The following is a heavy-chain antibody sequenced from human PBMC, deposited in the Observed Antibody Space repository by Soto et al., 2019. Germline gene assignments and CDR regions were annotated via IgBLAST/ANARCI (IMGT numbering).Heavy chain of an antibody. Sequence: PSETLSLTCTVSGGSISSGDYYWSWIRQPPGKGLEWIGYIYHSGSTYYNPSLKSRVTISVDRSKNQFSLKLSSVTAADTAVYYCARAQATRITGYTNWFDPWGQGTLVTVSS. J-gene: IGHJ5*02. CDR3: ARAQATRITGYTNWFDP. CDR2: IYHSGST. D-gene: IGHD1-20*01. CDR1: GGSISSGDYY. V-gene: IGHV4-30-2*01.